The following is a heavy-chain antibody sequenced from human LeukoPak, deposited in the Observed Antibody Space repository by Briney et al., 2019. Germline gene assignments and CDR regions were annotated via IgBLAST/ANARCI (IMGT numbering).Heavy chain of an antibody. J-gene: IGHJ4*02. Sequence: GSSVKVSCKASGGTFRSFAINWVRQAPGKGLEWMGGIIPMINTPNYAQRFQGRVSITADESTSTGYMEVSSLRSEDTAVYYCAIFQGTYGDNDNDFWGQGTLVTVSS. D-gene: IGHD4-17*01. CDR1: GGTFRSFA. CDR2: IIPMINTP. V-gene: IGHV1-69*01. CDR3: AIFQGTYGDNDNDF.